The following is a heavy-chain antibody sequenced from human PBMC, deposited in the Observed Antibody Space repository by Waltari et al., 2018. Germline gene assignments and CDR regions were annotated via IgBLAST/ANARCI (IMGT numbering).Heavy chain of an antibody. CDR1: GGTFSSYA. V-gene: IGHV1-69*13. J-gene: IGHJ6*02. CDR2: IIPIFGTA. CDR3: VWGDYESYDYYGMDV. D-gene: IGHD4-17*01. Sequence: QVQLVQSGAEVKKPGSSVKVSCKASGGTFSSYAISWVRQAPGQGLEWMGGIIPIFGTANYAKKFQGRVTITADESTSTAYMELSSLRSEETAVYYCVWGDYESYDYYGMDVWGQGTTVTVSS.